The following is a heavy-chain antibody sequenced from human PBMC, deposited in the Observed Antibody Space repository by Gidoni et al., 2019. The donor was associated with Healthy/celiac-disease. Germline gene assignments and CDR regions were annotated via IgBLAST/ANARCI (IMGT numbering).Heavy chain of an antibody. D-gene: IGHD2-8*01. Sequence: GMHWVRQAPGKGLEWVAVISYDGSNKYYADSVKGRFTISRDNSKNTLYLQMNSLRAEDTAVYYCAKDYEDIVLMVYGAYYDYWGQGTLVTVSS. V-gene: IGHV3-30*18. CDR2: ISYDGSNK. J-gene: IGHJ4*02. CDR3: AKDYEDIVLMVYGAYYDY. CDR1: G.